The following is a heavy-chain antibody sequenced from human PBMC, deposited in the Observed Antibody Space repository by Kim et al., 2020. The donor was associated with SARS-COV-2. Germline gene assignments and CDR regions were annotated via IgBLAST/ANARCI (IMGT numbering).Heavy chain of an antibody. V-gene: IGHV4-34*01. CDR2: ISHGGST. CDR3: ARGPRYSDWTLSSYYYGMDV. CDR1: GGSFSGYY. J-gene: IGHJ6*02. Sequence: SETLSLTCGVFGGSFSGYYWSWIRQPPGKGLEWIGEISHGGSTNYNPFLKTRVTISVDASKNQHSLKLSSVTAADTAVYFCARGPRYSDWTLSSYYYGMDVRGQGTTVTVSS. D-gene: IGHD3-9*01.